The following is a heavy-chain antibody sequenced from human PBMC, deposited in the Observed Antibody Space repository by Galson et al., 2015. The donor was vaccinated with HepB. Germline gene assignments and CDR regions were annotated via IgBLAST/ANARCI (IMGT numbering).Heavy chain of an antibody. J-gene: IGHJ6*02. CDR3: VKGELDTAEYYYYYGMDV. CDR1: GFTFSSYA. Sequence: SLRLSCAASGFTFSSYAMHWVRQAPGKGLEYVSAISSNGGSTYYADSVKGRFTISRDNSKNTLYLQISSLRAEDTAVYYCVKGELDTAEYYYYYGMDVWGQGTTVTVSS. CDR2: ISSNGGST. D-gene: IGHD5-18*01. V-gene: IGHV3-64D*06.